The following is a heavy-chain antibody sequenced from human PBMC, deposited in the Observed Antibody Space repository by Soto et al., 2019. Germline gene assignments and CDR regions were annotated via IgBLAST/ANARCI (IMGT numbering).Heavy chain of an antibody. J-gene: IGHJ4*02. CDR2: ISAYNGNT. V-gene: IGHV1-18*04. Sequence: QVQLVQSGAEVKKPGASVKVSCKASGYTFTSYGISWVRQAPGQGLEWMGWISAYNGNTDYAQKLQGRITMTTDTSTSTAYMELRSLRSDDTAVYYCARDRGVVGAPGDFDYWGQGTLVTVSS. CDR3: ARDRGVVGAPGDFDY. D-gene: IGHD1-26*01. CDR1: GYTFTSYG.